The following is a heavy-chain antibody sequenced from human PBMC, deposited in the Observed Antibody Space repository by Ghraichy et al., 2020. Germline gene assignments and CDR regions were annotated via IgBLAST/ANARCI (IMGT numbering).Heavy chain of an antibody. Sequence: GGSLRLSCSASGFILSTYAMHWVRQAPGKGLESVSAISTDGGDTYYSDSVKGRFTISRDNSKNTLYLQMSSLRTEDTALYYCVKGLSRIFYGMDVWGQGTTVTVSS. V-gene: IGHV3-64D*06. CDR1: GFILSTYA. CDR2: ISTDGGDT. D-gene: IGHD1-14*01. J-gene: IGHJ6*02. CDR3: VKGLSRIFYGMDV.